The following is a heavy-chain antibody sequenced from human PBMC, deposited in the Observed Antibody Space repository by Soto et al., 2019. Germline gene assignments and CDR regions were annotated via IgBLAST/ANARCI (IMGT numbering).Heavy chain of an antibody. D-gene: IGHD6-13*01. J-gene: IGHJ4*02. Sequence: QVQLVESGGGVGQPGRSLRLSCAASGFTFSSYAMHWVRQAPGKGLEWVAVISYDGSNKYYADSVKGRFTISRDNSKNTLYLQMNSLRAEDTAVYYCARDRSSWYYFDYWGQGTLVTVSS. CDR1: GFTFSSYA. CDR3: ARDRSSWYYFDY. V-gene: IGHV3-30-3*01. CDR2: ISYDGSNK.